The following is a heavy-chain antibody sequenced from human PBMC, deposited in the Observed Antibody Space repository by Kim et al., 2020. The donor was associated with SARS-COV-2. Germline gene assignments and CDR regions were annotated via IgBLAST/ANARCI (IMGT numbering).Heavy chain of an antibody. CDR1: GFTFSSYS. D-gene: IGHD2-8*01. CDR3: ARGRTNGIRDAFDI. CDR2: ISSSSSYI. Sequence: GGSLRLSCAASGFTFSSYSMNWVRQAPGKGLEWVSSISSSSSYIYYADSVKGRFTISRDNAKNSLYLQMNSLRAEDTAVYYCARGRTNGIRDAFDIWGQGTMVTVSS. J-gene: IGHJ3*02. V-gene: IGHV3-21*01.